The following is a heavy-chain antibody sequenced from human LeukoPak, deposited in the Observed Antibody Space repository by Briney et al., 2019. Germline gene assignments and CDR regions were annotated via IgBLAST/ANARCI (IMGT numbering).Heavy chain of an antibody. CDR3: ARAPGGVLFDY. CDR2: IYTSGST. Sequence: SQTLSLTCTVSGGSISSGSYYWSWIRQPAGKGLEWIGRIYTSGSTNYNPSLKSRVTISVDTSKNQFSLKLSSVTAADTAVYYCARAPGGVLFDYWGQGTLVTVSS. CDR1: GGSISSGSYY. D-gene: IGHD2-8*02. V-gene: IGHV4-61*02. J-gene: IGHJ4*02.